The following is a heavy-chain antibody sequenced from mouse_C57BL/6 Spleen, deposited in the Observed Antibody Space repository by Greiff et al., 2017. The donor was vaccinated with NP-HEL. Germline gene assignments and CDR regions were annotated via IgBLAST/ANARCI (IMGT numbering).Heavy chain of an antibody. D-gene: IGHD2-4*01. CDR1: GYTFTSYW. Sequence: VQLQQPGAELVRPGTSVKLSCKASGYTFTSYWMHWVKQRPGQGLEWIGVIDPSDSYTNYNQNLKGKATLTVDTSSSTAYVQLSSLTTEDSAVDYCAPYDYGAYWGQRALVTVSA. V-gene: IGHV1-59*01. CDR2: IDPSDSYT. J-gene: IGHJ3*01. CDR3: APYDYGAY.